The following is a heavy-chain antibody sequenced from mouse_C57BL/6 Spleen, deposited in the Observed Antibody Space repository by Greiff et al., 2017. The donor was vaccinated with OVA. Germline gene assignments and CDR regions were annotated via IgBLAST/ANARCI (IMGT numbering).Heavy chain of an antibody. CDR2: IDPENGDT. D-gene: IGHD1-1*01. CDR3: TKTHYYGSSAHFDY. Sequence: EVQLQESGAELVRPGASVKLSCTASGFNIKDDYMHWVKQRPEQGLEWIGWIDPENGDTEYASKFQGKATITADTSSNTAYLQLSSLTSEDTAVFYCTKTHYYGSSAHFDYWGQGTTLTVSS. V-gene: IGHV14-4*01. CDR1: GFNIKDDY. J-gene: IGHJ2*01.